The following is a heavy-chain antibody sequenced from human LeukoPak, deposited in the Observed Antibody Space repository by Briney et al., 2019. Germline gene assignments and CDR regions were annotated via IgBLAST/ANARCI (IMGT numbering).Heavy chain of an antibody. V-gene: IGHV4-4*07. J-gene: IGHJ4*02. CDR1: GGSISSYY. D-gene: IGHD4-17*01. CDR3: ARGSYYGDHDY. Sequence: SETLSLTCTVSGGSISSYYWSWIRQPAGKGLEWIGRIYTSGSTNYSPSLKSRVTMSVDTSKNPFSLNLSSVTAADTAVYYCARGSYYGDHDYWGQGTLVTVSS. CDR2: IYTSGST.